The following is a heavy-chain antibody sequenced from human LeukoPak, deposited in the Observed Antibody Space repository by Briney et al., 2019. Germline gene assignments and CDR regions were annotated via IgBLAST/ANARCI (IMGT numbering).Heavy chain of an antibody. D-gene: IGHD3-10*01. CDR2: INSDGSST. V-gene: IGHV3-74*01. CDR1: GFTFSSYW. J-gene: IGHJ4*02. Sequence: PGGSLRLSCAASGFTFSSYWMHWVRQAPGKGLVWVSRINSDGSSTSYADSVKGRFTISRDNAKNTLYLQMNSLRAEDTAVYWGGRVTGSGSYYNPFDYWGQGTLVTVSS. CDR3: GRVTGSGSYYNPFDY.